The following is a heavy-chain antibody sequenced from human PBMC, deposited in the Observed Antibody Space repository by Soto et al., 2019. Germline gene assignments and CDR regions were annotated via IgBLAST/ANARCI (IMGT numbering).Heavy chain of an antibody. Sequence: QLQLQESGPGLVKPSETLSLTCTVSGGSVSSSSYYWGWVRQPPGEGLEWIGSVYYSGSTYYNPSLESRVTISVYKSKNQFSLTLMSLSAADTAVYDCGRLEGLATISYYFDYWGQGALVTVSS. J-gene: IGHJ4*02. CDR1: GGSVSSSSYY. D-gene: IGHD3-9*01. CDR3: GRLEGLATISYYFDY. CDR2: VYYSGST. V-gene: IGHV4-39*01.